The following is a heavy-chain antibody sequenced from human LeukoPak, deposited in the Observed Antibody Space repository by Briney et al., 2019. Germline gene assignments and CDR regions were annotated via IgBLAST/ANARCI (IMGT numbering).Heavy chain of an antibody. J-gene: IGHJ6*03. Sequence: ASVKVSCKASGGTFSSYAISWVRQAPGQGLEWMGGIIPIFGTANYAQKFQGRVTITADKSTSTAYMELSSLRSEDTAVYYCARAVRGGSYLRPDYYMDVWGKGTTVTISS. CDR3: ARAVRGGSYLRPDYYMDV. CDR2: IIPIFGTA. D-gene: IGHD1-26*01. V-gene: IGHV1-69*06. CDR1: GGTFSSYA.